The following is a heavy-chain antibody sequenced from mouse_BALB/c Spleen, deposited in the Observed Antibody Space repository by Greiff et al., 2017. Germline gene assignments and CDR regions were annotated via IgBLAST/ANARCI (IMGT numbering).Heavy chain of an antibody. J-gene: IGHJ4*01. CDR1: GFTFSSYA. V-gene: IGHV5-6-5*01. D-gene: IGHD4-1*01. Sequence: EVQLVESGGGLVKPGGSLKLSCAASGFTFSSYAMSWVRQTPEKRLEWVASISSGGSTYYSDSVKGRFTISRDNARNILNRQMSTVRSEDTAMYYCERGGPLTGMDYWGQGASVTVSS. CDR3: ERGGPLTGMDY. CDR2: ISSGGST.